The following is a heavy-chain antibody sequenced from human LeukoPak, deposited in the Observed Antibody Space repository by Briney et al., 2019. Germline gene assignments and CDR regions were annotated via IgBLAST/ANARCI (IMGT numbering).Heavy chain of an antibody. V-gene: IGHV4-59*08. CDR2: VYNSGTT. Sequence: SETLSLTCTVSGGFTSPYKWNWVRQPPGKGLEWIGFVYNSGTTSYNPSLKNRVTISVDTSKSQFSLKLTSVTAADTAVYYCARHGGTRVTLVEVYYFDYWGQGTLVTVSS. J-gene: IGHJ4*02. CDR3: ARHGGTRVTLVEVYYFDY. D-gene: IGHD4-11*01. CDR1: GGFTSPYK.